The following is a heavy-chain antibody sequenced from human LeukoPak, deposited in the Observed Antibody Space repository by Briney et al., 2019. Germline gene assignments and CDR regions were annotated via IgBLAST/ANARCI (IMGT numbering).Heavy chain of an antibody. CDR3: ARAMIQLWLIIDY. CDR2: ISSSGSTI. D-gene: IGHD5-18*01. V-gene: IGHV3-48*03. CDR1: GFTFSSYE. J-gene: IGHJ4*02. Sequence: GGSLRLSCAASGFTFSSYEMNWVRQAPGKGLEWVSCISSSGSTIYYADSVKGRFTISRDNAKNSLYLQMNSLRAEDTAVYYCARAMIQLWLIIDYWGQGTLVTVSS.